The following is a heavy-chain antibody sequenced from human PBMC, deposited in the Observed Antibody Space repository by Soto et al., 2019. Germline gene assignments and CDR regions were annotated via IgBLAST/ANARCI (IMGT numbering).Heavy chain of an antibody. CDR2: ISKDGSNK. V-gene: IGHV3-30-3*01. D-gene: IGHD2-15*01. CDR3: ARGGKEVVGATNFQYGLDV. Sequence: QVQLVESGGGVDQPGRSLRLSCAVSGFTFSRYAMHWVRQAPGKGLEWVAVISKDGSNKYYADSVKGRFTISRDSSKNTLYMQMNGLRPEDTAVYFCARGGKEVVGATNFQYGLDVWGQGTTVTVSS. J-gene: IGHJ6*02. CDR1: GFTFSRYA.